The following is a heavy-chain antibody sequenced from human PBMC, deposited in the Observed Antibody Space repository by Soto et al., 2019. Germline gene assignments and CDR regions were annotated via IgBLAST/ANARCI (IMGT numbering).Heavy chain of an antibody. Sequence: PGGSLRLSCAASGFTFSSYSMNWVRQAPGKGLEWVSSISSSSSTTYYADSVKGRFTISRDNSKNTLYLQVNSLRAEDTAVYYCAKVIFSSGGPFDYWGQGTLVTGSS. D-gene: IGHD2-15*01. J-gene: IGHJ4*02. CDR3: AKVIFSSGGPFDY. CDR2: ISSSSSTT. CDR1: GFTFSSYS. V-gene: IGHV3-21*04.